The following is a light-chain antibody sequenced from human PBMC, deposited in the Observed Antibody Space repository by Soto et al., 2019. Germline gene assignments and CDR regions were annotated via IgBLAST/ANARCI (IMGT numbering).Light chain of an antibody. J-gene: IGKJ2*01. Sequence: EIVMTQSPATLSVSPGERATLACRASQSVSSNLAWYQQKPCQAPRLLIYGASTRATGIPARISGSGSGTEFPLTISSLQSEDFAIYYCQQYDEWPPSYTFGQGTKLEI. V-gene: IGKV3-15*01. CDR2: GAS. CDR1: QSVSSN. CDR3: QQYDEWPPSYT.